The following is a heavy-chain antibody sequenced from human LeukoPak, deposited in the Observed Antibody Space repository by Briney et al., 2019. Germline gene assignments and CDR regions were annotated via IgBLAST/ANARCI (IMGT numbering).Heavy chain of an antibody. J-gene: IGHJ3*02. V-gene: IGHV3-30*03. CDR1: GFTFSSYG. Sequence: GGSLRLSCAASGFTFSSYGMHWVRQAPGKGLEWVAVISYDGSNKYYADSVKGRFTISRDNSKNSLYLQMNSLRAEDTAVYYCASSGGSRAFDIWGQGTMVTVSS. CDR3: ASSGGSRAFDI. D-gene: IGHD2-15*01. CDR2: ISYDGSNK.